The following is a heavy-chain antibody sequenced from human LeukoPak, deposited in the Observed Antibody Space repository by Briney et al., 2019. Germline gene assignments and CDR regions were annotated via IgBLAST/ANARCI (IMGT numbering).Heavy chain of an antibody. CDR3: AKCIAVAGTTQSEGGSFDY. CDR1: GFTFSAYG. CDR2: IWSDGSIE. J-gene: IGHJ4*02. V-gene: IGHV3-33*06. Sequence: PGGSLRLPCAASGFTFSAYGMHWVRQAPGKGLEWVAVIWSDGSIESYADSVKGRFTISRDNSKNTLYLQMNSLRAEDTAVYYCAKCIAVAGTTQSEGGSFDYWGQGTLVTVSS. D-gene: IGHD6-19*01.